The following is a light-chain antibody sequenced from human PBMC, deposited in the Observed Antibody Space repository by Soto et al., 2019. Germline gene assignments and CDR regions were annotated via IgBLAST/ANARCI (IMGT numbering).Light chain of an antibody. CDR3: QQYHIYSGT. Sequence: DIPLTQSPSTLPPSVRDRVTITCRASQTIDSWLAWYQQRPGKPPNLLIYKASTLESGVPSRFSGSGSGTEFTLTINSLQPDDFATYYCQQYHIYSGTFGQGTTGDIK. J-gene: IGKJ1*01. CDR1: QTIDSW. V-gene: IGKV1-5*03. CDR2: KAS.